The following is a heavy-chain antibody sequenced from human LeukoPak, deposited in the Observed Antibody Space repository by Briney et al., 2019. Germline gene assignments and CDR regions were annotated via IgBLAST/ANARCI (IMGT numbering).Heavy chain of an antibody. CDR2: ISDSGGST. CDR3: ARDVTNISVEYLQH. Sequence: GGSLRLSCSASGFPFSSYAMHWVRQAPGKGLEYVSAISDSGGSTYNADSVKGRFTISRDNSKNTLYLQMNSLRAEDTAVYYCARDVTNISVEYLQHWGQGTLVTVSS. D-gene: IGHD4-17*01. V-gene: IGHV3-64*04. CDR1: GFPFSSYA. J-gene: IGHJ1*01.